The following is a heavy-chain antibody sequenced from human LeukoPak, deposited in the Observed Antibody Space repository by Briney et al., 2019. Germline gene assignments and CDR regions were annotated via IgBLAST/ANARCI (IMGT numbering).Heavy chain of an antibody. J-gene: IGHJ4*02. Sequence: GGSLRLSCAASGFTFSSYAMSWVRQAPGKGLEWVSAISGSGGSTYYADSVKGRFTISRDNSKNTLYLQMNSLRAEDTAVYYCAKQLGYCSDGSCYSPYWGQGTLVTVSS. CDR3: AKQLGYCSDGSCYSPY. V-gene: IGHV3-23*01. D-gene: IGHD2-15*01. CDR1: GFTFSSYA. CDR2: ISGSGGST.